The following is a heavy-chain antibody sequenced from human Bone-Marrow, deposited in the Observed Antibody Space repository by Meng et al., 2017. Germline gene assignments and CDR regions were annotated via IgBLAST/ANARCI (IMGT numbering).Heavy chain of an antibody. CDR2: IYYRGST. CDR1: GGSIISTSSY. J-gene: IGHJ4*02. Sequence: QLHLQESGPGLVKPSETLSLACTNSGGSIISTSSYWGWVRQPPEKGLEWIGSIYYRGSTNYNPSLKSRISMSVDMSKNQFSLKVNSVTAADTAIYYCVISSHNWGQGTLVTVSS. D-gene: IGHD3-3*02. V-gene: IGHV4-39*07. CDR3: VISSHN.